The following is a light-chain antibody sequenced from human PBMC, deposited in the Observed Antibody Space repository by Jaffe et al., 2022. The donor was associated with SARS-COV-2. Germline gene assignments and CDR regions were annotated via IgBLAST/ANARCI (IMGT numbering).Light chain of an antibody. J-gene: IGKJ1*01. Sequence: ETVMTQSPATLSVSPGERATLSCRASEYVSGSLAWYQQNPGQAPRLLIYGASTRATGIPARFSGSGSGTEFTLTISSLQSGDFAIYYCQQYYNWPRTFGQGTKVEIK. CDR1: EYVSGS. V-gene: IGKV3-15*01. CDR3: QQYYNWPRT. CDR2: GAS.